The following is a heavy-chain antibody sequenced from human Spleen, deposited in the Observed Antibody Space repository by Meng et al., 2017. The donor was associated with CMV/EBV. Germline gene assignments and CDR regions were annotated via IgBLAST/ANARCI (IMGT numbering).Heavy chain of an antibody. J-gene: IGHJ4*02. CDR3: AREEGITGTTGFDY. CDR1: GYTFTGYQ. V-gene: IGHV1-2*02. CDR2: IHPNGGST. D-gene: IGHD1-7*01. Sequence: ASVKVSCKASGYTFTGYQMHWVRQAPGQGLEWMGWIHPNGGSTNYAQKVQGRVTMTRDTSISTAYMELSRLRSDDTAAYYCAREEGITGTTGFDYWGQGTLVTVSS.